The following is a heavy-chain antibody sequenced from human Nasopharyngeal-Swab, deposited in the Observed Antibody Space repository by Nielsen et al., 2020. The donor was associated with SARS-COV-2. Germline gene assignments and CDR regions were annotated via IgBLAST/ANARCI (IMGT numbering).Heavy chain of an antibody. D-gene: IGHD4-11*01. CDR1: GFTFDDYA. V-gene: IGHV3-9*01. CDR2: INWNSGLK. Sequence: SLKISCAASGFTFDDYAMYWVRQRPGEGLEWVSGINWNSGLKGYADSVKGRFTISRDNARNSLYLLMNSLRSEDTALYYCARGTADYSNPSFDFWGQGNLVTVSS. J-gene: IGHJ4*02. CDR3: ARGTADYSNPSFDF.